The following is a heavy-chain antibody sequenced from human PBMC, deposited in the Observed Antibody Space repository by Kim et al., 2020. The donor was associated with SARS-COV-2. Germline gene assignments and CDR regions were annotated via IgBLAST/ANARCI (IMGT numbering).Heavy chain of an antibody. J-gene: IGHJ4*02. Sequence: GGSLRLSCAASGFTFSSYSMNWVRQAPGKGLEWVSSISSSSSYIYYADSVKGRFTISRDNAKNSLYLQMNSLRAEDTAVYYCARLRRDGYNYRIWGPDYWGQGTLVTVSS. V-gene: IGHV3-21*01. CDR1: GFTFSSYS. CDR3: ARLRRDGYNYRIWGPDY. D-gene: IGHD5-12*01. CDR2: ISSSSSYI.